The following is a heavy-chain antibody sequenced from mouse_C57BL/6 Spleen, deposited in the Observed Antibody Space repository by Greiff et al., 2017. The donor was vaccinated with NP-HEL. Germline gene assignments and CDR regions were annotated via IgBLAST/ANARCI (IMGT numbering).Heavy chain of an antibody. D-gene: IGHD2-3*01. J-gene: IGHJ2*01. CDR1: GFTFSDYY. V-gene: IGHV5-12*01. CDR2: ISNGGGST. CDR3: ARGGNGYYVLDY. Sequence: EVKLMESGGGLVQPGGSLKLSCAASGFTFSDYYMYWVRQTPEKRLEWVAYISNGGGSTYYPDTVKGRFTISRDNAKNTLYLQMSRLKSEDTAMYYCARGGNGYYVLDYWGQGTTLTVSS.